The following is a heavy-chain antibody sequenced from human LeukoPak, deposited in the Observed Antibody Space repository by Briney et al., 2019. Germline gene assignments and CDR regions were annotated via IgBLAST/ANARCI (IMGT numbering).Heavy chain of an antibody. J-gene: IGHJ4*02. D-gene: IGHD3-9*01. Sequence: ASVKVSCKASGYTFTSYGISWVRQAPGQGLEWMGWTSAYNGNTNYAQKLQGRVTMTTDTSTSTAYMELRSLRSDDTAVYYCATGELRYFDWLLYDYWGQGTLVTVSS. CDR1: GYTFTSYG. CDR2: TSAYNGNT. V-gene: IGHV1-18*01. CDR3: ATGELRYFDWLLYDY.